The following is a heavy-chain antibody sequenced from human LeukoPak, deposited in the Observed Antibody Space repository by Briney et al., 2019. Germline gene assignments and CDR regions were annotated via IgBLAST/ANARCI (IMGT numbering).Heavy chain of an antibody. CDR2: IHPSGRT. V-gene: IGHV4-34*01. Sequence: SETLSLTCAVYGGSFSGYYWSWIRQLPGKGLEWIGEIHPSGRTNYNPSLKSRLTISVDTSKSQFSLDLSSVTAADTAVYYCARRDYGSGYYYYMDVWGKGTMVTISS. CDR1: GGSFSGYY. CDR3: ARRDYGSGYYYYMDV. J-gene: IGHJ6*03. D-gene: IGHD3-10*01.